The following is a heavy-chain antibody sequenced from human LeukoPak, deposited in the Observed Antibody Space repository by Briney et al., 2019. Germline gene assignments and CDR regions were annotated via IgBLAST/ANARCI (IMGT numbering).Heavy chain of an antibody. CDR3: AAEPGIAVAGTPY. D-gene: IGHD6-19*01. CDR2: IYYSGST. J-gene: IGHJ4*02. V-gene: IGHV4-39*01. Sequence: SETLSLTCAVSRGSISSYYWGWIRQPPGKGLEWIGSIYYSGSTYYNPSLKSRVTISVDTSKNQFSLKLSSVTAADTAVYYCAAEPGIAVAGTPYWGQGTLVTVSS. CDR1: RGSISSYY.